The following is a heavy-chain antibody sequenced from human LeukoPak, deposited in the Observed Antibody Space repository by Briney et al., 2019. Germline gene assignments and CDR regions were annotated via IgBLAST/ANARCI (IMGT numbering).Heavy chain of an antibody. CDR1: GGSISSYY. CDR2: IYYSGST. D-gene: IGHD3-3*02. V-gene: IGHV4-59*08. J-gene: IGHJ3*02. Sequence: PSETLSLTCTVSGGSISSYYWSWIRQPPVKGLEWIGYIYYSGSTNYNPSLKSRVTISVDTSKNQFSLKLSSVTAADTAVYYCARLSRQMSAFDIWGQGTMVTVSS. CDR3: ARLSRQMSAFDI.